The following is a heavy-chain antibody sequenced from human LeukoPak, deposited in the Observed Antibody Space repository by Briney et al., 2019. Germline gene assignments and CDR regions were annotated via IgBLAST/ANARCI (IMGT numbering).Heavy chain of an antibody. Sequence: ASVKVSCKASGYTFTSYAMHWVRQAPGQRREWMGWINAGNGNTKYSQEFQGRVTITRDTSASTAYMELSSLRSEDMAVYYCAREAAMWGYYYYMDVWGKGTTVTVSS. J-gene: IGHJ6*03. V-gene: IGHV1-3*03. CDR1: GYTFTSYA. D-gene: IGHD2-2*01. CDR3: AREAAMWGYYYYMDV. CDR2: INAGNGNT.